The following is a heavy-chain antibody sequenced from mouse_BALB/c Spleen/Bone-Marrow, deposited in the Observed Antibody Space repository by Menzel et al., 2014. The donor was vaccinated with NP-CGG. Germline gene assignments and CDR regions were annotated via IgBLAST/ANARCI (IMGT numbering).Heavy chain of an antibody. CDR2: INPSNGRT. CDR3: ARERGNYPFAY. J-gene: IGHJ3*01. V-gene: IGHV1S81*02. CDR1: GYTFTSYW. Sequence: QVHVKQSGAELVKPGASVKLSCKASGYTFTSYWMHWVKQKPGQGLEWIGEINPSNGRTNYNEKFKSKATLTVDKSSSTAYMQLSRLTSEDSAVYYCARERGNYPFAYWGQGTLVTVSA. D-gene: IGHD2-1*01.